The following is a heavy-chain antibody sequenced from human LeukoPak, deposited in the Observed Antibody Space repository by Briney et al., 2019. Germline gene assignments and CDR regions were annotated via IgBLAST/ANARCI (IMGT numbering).Heavy chain of an antibody. CDR2: IYPGDSDT. CDR1: GYSFPGYW. V-gene: IGHV5-51*01. D-gene: IGHD6-19*01. J-gene: IGHJ5*02. CDR3: ARRMKDSSGWYNWFDP. Sequence: ESLKISCKGSGYSFPGYWIGWVRQMPGKGLEWMGIIYPGDSDTRYSPSFQGQVTISVDKSINTAYLQWSSLKASDTAIYYCARRMKDSSGWYNWFDPWGQGTLVTVSS.